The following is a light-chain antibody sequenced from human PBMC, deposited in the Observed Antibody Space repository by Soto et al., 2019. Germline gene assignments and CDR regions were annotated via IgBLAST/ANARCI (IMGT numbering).Light chain of an antibody. CDR2: EDS. CDR3: CSYTGGSTAYV. V-gene: IGLV2-23*01. Sequence: QSFLAHPASVARSPGQSITVSSTGSINNVGNYNLFSWYQQSPGKAPKLLIYEDSKRPSGVSNGFSGSNSGDTVSLKISVLQTEDEADYYCCSYTGGSTAYVFGTGTTVTVL. J-gene: IGLJ1*01. CDR1: INNVGNYNL.